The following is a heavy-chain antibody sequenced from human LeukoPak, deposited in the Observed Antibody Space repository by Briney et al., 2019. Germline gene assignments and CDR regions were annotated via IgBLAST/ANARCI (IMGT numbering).Heavy chain of an antibody. CDR3: ARDGSGGGSWGWFDP. CDR1: GGSISSGDYY. D-gene: IGHD2-15*01. Sequence: SSETLSLTCTVSGGSISSGDYYWSWIRQPPGKGLEWIGYIYYSGSANYNPSLKSRVTISVDTSKNQFSLKLNSVTAADTAVYYCARDGSGGGSWGWFDPWGQGTLVTVSS. V-gene: IGHV4-61*08. CDR2: IYYSGSA. J-gene: IGHJ5*02.